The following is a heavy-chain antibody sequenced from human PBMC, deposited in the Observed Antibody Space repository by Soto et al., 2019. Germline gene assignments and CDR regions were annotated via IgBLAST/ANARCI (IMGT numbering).Heavy chain of an antibody. D-gene: IGHD2-15*01. Sequence: SETLSLTCTVSGGSISSSSYYWGWIRQPPGKGLEWIGSIYYSGSTYYNPSLKSRVTISVDTSRNQFSLKLSSVTAADTAVYYCARHTPAISISDHWGQGTLVTVSS. V-gene: IGHV4-39*01. CDR1: GGSISSSSYY. CDR3: ARHTPAISISDH. CDR2: IYYSGST. J-gene: IGHJ4*02.